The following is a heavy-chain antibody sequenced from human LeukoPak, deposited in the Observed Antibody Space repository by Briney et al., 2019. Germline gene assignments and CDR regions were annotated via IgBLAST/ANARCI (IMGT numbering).Heavy chain of an antibody. J-gene: IGHJ4*02. CDR3: AKSPVLRYFDWLQPPDY. CDR1: GFTFSSYG. CDR2: IRYDGSNK. D-gene: IGHD3-9*01. Sequence: GGSLRLSCAASGFTFSSYGMHWARQAPGKGLEWVAFIRYDGSNKYYADSVKGRFTISRDNSKNTLYLQMNSLRAEDTAVYYCAKSPVLRYFDWLQPPDYWGQGTLVTVSS. V-gene: IGHV3-30*02.